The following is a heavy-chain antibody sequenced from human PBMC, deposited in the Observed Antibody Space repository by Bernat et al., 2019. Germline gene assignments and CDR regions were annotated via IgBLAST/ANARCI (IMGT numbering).Heavy chain of an antibody. J-gene: IGHJ5*02. D-gene: IGHD3-9*01. CDR3: AKDGYYYDILTAYWFDP. CDR1: GFSFSSYA. CDR2: INSGGST. V-gene: IGHV3-23*01. Sequence: EEQLLESGGGLVQPGGSLRVSCVASGFSFSSYAMSWVRQAPGKGLEWVSGINSGGSTYYADSVKGRFTISRDNSENTLYLQMRSLRVEDTAIYYCAKDGYYYDILTAYWFDPWGQGTLVTVSS.